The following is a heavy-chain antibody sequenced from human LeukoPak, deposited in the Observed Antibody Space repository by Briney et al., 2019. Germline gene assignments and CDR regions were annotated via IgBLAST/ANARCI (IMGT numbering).Heavy chain of an antibody. V-gene: IGHV4-39*01. CDR1: GGSISSGSYY. CDR3: ARKGKGAAQYPFDR. D-gene: IGHD6-6*01. J-gene: IGHJ4*02. Sequence: SETLTLTCTVSGGSISSGSYYWGWIRQPPGKGLEWIGSIYYSGNTYYNPSLKSRVAISVDTSKNQFSLKLSSVTAADTAVYYCARKGKGAAQYPFDRWGQGTLVTVSS. CDR2: IYYSGNT.